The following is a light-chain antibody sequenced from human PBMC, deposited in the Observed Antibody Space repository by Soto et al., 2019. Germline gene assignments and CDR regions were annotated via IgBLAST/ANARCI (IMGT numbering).Light chain of an antibody. V-gene: IGLV2-14*01. J-gene: IGLJ1*01. CDR1: SSDVGGYKS. CDR2: DVN. Sequence: QSVLTQPASVSGSPGQSIAISCTGTSSDVGGYKSVSWYQQDPGKAPKLLIYDVNNRPSGISDRFSGSKSGNTASLTISGLQAEDEADYYCSSYTSSYSYVLGTGTKVTVL. CDR3: SSYTSSYSYV.